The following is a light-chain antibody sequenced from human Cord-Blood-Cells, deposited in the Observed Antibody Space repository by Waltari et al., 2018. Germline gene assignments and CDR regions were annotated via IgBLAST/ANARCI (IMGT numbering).Light chain of an antibody. Sequence: QSALTQPASVSGSPGQSITISCTGTSSDVGSYNLVSWYQQHPGKAPKLMIYEVSKRASGVSNRFSCSKSGNTASLTISGLQAEDEADYYCCSYAGSSTSWVFGGGTKLTVL. V-gene: IGLV2-23*02. CDR1: SSDVGSYNL. CDR3: CSYAGSSTSWV. J-gene: IGLJ3*02. CDR2: EVS.